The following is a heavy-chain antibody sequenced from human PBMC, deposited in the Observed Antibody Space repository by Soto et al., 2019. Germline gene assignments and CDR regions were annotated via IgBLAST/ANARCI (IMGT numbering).Heavy chain of an antibody. CDR3: AKDGEQQLVLYYYYGMDA. Sequence: GGSLRLSCAASGFTFSSYGMHWVRQAPGKGLEWVAVISYDGSNKYYADSVKGRFTISRDNSKNTLYLQMNSLRAEDTAVYYCAKDGEQQLVLYYYYGMDAWGQGTTVTVSS. D-gene: IGHD6-13*01. CDR1: GFTFSSYG. J-gene: IGHJ6*02. V-gene: IGHV3-30*18. CDR2: ISYDGSNK.